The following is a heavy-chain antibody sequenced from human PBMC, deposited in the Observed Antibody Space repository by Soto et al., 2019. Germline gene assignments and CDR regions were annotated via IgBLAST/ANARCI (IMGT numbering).Heavy chain of an antibody. CDR2: IYHSGST. D-gene: IGHD3-22*01. Sequence: PLSLTWADSGGSISSFGYSWSWIRQPPGKGLEWIGYIYHSGSTYYNPSLKSRVTISVDRSKNQFSLKLSSVTAADTAVYYCARGTDGGYDSRFFGYDYWGQGTLVTVSS. CDR1: GGSISSFGYS. CDR3: ARGTDGGYDSRFFGYDY. V-gene: IGHV4-30-2*01. J-gene: IGHJ4*02.